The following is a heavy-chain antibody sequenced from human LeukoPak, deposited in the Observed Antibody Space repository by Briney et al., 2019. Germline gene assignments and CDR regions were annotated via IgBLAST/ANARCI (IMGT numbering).Heavy chain of an antibody. CDR2: INPNNGGT. CDR3: AGEDNSSGYRPFDI. J-gene: IGHJ3*02. CDR1: GYTFTGYY. V-gene: IGHV1-2*06. Sequence: ASVKVSCKASGYTFTGYYIHWVRQAPGQGLEWMGRINPNNGGTNYAQKFQGRVTMTRDMSMSTAYMELSRVRSVDTAVYYCAGEDNSSGYRPFDIWGQGTMVTVPS. D-gene: IGHD3-22*01.